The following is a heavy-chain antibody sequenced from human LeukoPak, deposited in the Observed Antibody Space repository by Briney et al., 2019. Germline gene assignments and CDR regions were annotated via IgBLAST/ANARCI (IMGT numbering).Heavy chain of an antibody. CDR2: IWYDGSNK. CDR3: ARGYCSSTSCYRYRNFDY. J-gene: IGHJ4*02. Sequence: PGGSLRLSCAASGFSFSTQRMHWVRQAPGKGLEWVAVIWYDGSNKYYADSVKGRFTISRDNSKHTLYLQMNSLRAEDTAVYYCARGYCSSTSCYRYRNFDYWGQGTLVTVSS. V-gene: IGHV3-33*08. CDR1: GFSFSTQR. D-gene: IGHD2-2*01.